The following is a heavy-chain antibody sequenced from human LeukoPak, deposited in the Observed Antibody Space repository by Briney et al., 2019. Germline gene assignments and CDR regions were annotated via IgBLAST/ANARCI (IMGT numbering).Heavy chain of an antibody. V-gene: IGHV1-2*02. CDR3: ARRPRAGAVWFDP. CDR2: INPNSGGT. CDR1: GYTFTGYY. D-gene: IGHD6-19*01. J-gene: IGHJ5*02. Sequence: GASVKVSCKASGYTFTGYYMHWVRQAPGQGLEWMGWINPNSGGTNYAQKFQGRVTMTRGTSISTAYMELSRLRSDDTAVYYCARRPRAGAVWFDPWGQGTLVTVSS.